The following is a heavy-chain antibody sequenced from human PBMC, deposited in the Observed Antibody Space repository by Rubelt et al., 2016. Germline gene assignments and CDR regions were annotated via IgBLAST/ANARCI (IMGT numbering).Heavy chain of an antibody. CDR1: GYVFTGYY. CDR3: ARDFDWGPDF. V-gene: IGHV1-2*02. CDR2: INPSSGDT. J-gene: IGHJ4*02. D-gene: IGHD3-16*01. Sequence: QVQLLQSGAEMKKTGASLKVSCKASGYVFTGYYLHWVRQAPGHGLEWMGWINPSSGDTKLTQKFQGRVTLTRDTHCSTGYMDLSSLRFDDTAVYYCARDFDWGPDFWGQGTLVTVSS.